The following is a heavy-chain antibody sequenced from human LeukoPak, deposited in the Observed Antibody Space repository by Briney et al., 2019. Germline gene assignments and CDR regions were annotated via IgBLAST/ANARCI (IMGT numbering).Heavy chain of an antibody. CDR1: GGSISSSSYY. V-gene: IGHV4-39*07. J-gene: IGHJ6*03. D-gene: IGHD3-22*01. CDR3: ARGYYYDSSGPLKLYYMDV. Sequence: SETLSLTCTVSGGSISSSSYYWGWIRQPPGKGLEWIGEINHSGSTNYNPSLKSRVTISVDTSKNQFSLKLSSVTAADTAVYYCARGYYYDSSGPLKLYYMDVWGKGTTVTVSS. CDR2: INHSGST.